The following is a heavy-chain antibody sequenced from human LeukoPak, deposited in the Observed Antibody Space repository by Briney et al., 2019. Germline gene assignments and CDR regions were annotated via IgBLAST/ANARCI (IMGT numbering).Heavy chain of an antibody. J-gene: IGHJ5*02. CDR3: ARDPVTS. CDR1: GFIFKSYW. Sequence: GGSLRLSCAASGFIFKSYWMSWVRQAPGKGLEWVANIKQDGSEENYVDSVRGRFTISRDNAKNSLYLQMNSLRAEDTAVYYCARDPVTSWGQGTLVTVSS. D-gene: IGHD3-16*01. CDR2: IKQDGSEE. V-gene: IGHV3-7*01.